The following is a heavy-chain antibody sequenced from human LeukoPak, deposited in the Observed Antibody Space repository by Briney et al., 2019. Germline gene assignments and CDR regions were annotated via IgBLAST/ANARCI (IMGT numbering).Heavy chain of an antibody. V-gene: IGHV3-23*01. CDR2: ISGGGGST. D-gene: IGHD6-13*01. CDR3: AKSGTPGYSSSWYPNWFDP. Sequence: GGSLRLSCAASGFTFSSYAMSWVRQAPGKGLEWVSAISGGGGSTYYADSVKGRFTISRDNSKNTLELQMNSLRAEDTAVYYCAKSGTPGYSSSWYPNWFDPWGQGTLVTVSS. CDR1: GFTFSSYA. J-gene: IGHJ5*02.